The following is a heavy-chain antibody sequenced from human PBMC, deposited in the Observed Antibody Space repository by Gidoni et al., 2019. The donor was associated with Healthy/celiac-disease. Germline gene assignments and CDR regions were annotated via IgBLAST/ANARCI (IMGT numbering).Heavy chain of an antibody. Sequence: QMQLVQSGPEVKKPGTSVKVSFKASEFTFTSTAVRWVRQARGQRPEWIGWIVVGSGNTNYEQKFQERVTITRDTPTSTAYMELSSLRSEDTAVYYCAAGAPSMVRGVIMPEEKIWFDPWGQGTLVTVSS. V-gene: IGHV1-58*01. CDR3: AAGAPSMVRGVIMPEEKIWFDP. D-gene: IGHD3-10*01. CDR1: EFTFTSTA. J-gene: IGHJ5*02. CDR2: IVVGSGNT.